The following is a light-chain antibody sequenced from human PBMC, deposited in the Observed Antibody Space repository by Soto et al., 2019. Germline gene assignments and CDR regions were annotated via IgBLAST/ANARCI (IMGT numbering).Light chain of an antibody. J-gene: IGLJ3*02. CDR1: SGHSSNI. CDR3: ETWGIDTRV. Sequence: QSVLTQSSSASASLGSSVKLTCTLSSGHSSNIIAWHQQQPGKAPRYLMDLEGSGSYNKGSGVPDRFSGSSSGADRYLTISNLQFDDEADYYCETWGIDTRVFGGGTKLIVL. V-gene: IGLV4-60*02. CDR2: LEGSGSY.